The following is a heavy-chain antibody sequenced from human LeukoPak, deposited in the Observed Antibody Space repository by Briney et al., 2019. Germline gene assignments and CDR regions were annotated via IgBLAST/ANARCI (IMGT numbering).Heavy chain of an antibody. CDR1: GFRFSSYW. V-gene: IGHV3-48*04. CDR2: ISSSGNTI. Sequence: GGSLRLSCAASGFRFSSYWMHWVRQAPGKGLEWVSYISSSGNTIYYADSVKGRFTISRDNAKNSLFLQMNSLRAEDTAVYYCARRGYNWIFDYWGQGTLVTVSS. CDR3: ARRGYNWIFDY. J-gene: IGHJ4*02. D-gene: IGHD1-20*01.